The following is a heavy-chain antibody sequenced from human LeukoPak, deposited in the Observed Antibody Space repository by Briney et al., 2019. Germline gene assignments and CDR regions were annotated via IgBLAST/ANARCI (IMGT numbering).Heavy chain of an antibody. V-gene: IGHV3-30-3*01. CDR1: GFTFSSHA. CDR2: TSHDGSNK. CDR3: ARDRYGSGSSDTGMDV. Sequence: GRSLRLSCAASGFTFSSHAMHWVRQAPGKGLEWVADTSHDGSNKYYEDSVKGRFTISRDNPKNTLYLQMNSLRTEDTAVYYCARDRYGSGSSDTGMDVWGKGTTVTVSS. D-gene: IGHD3-10*01. J-gene: IGHJ6*03.